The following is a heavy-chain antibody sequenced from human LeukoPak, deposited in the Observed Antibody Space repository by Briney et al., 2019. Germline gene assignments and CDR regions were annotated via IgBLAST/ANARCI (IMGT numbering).Heavy chain of an antibody. V-gene: IGHV4-61*02. J-gene: IGHJ2*01. CDR1: GGSISSGSYY. Sequence: PSETLSLTCTVSGGSISSGSYYWSWIRQPAGKGLEWIGRIYTSGSTNYNPSLKSRVTISVDTSKNQFSLKLSSVTAADTAVYYCARGGTIFGVGPWYFDLWGRGTLVTVSS. CDR3: ARGGTIFGVGPWYFDL. D-gene: IGHD3-3*01. CDR2: IYTSGST.